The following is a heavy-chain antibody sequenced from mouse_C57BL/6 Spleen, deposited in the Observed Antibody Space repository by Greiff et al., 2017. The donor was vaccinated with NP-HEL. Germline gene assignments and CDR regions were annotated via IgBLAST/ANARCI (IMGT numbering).Heavy chain of an antibody. CDR2: IHPNSGST. J-gene: IGHJ2*01. CDR1: GYTFTSYW. CDR3: ASSNYDGSRD. D-gene: IGHD1-1*01. V-gene: IGHV1-64*01. Sequence: QVQLQQPGAELVKPGASVKLSCKASGYTFTSYWMHWVKQRPGQGLEWIGMIHPNSGSTNYNEKFKSKATLTVYKSSSTAYMQLSSLTSEDSAVYYCASSNYDGSRDWGQGTTLTVSS.